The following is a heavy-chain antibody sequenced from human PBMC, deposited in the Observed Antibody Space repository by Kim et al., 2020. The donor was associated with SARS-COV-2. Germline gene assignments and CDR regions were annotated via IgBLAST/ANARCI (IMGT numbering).Heavy chain of an antibody. J-gene: IGHJ4*02. CDR2: INHSGST. Sequence: SETLSLTCAVYGGSFSGYYWSWIRQPPGKGLEWIGEINHSGSTNYNPSLKSRVTISVDTSKNQFSLKLSSVTAADTAVYYCARASSGWYSLLWQYYFDYWGQGTLVTVSS. CDR1: GGSFSGYY. CDR3: ARASSGWYSLLWQYYFDY. D-gene: IGHD6-19*01. V-gene: IGHV4-34*01.